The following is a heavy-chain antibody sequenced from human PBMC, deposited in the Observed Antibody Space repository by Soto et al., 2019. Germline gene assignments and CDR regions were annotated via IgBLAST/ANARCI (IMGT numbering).Heavy chain of an antibody. D-gene: IGHD6-13*01. CDR3: AKDQGYSSCWYPGYFDS. Sequence: EVQLLESGGGLVQPGGSLRLSCAASGFTFSSYAMSWVRQAPGKGLEWVSAISGSGGSTYYADSVKGRFTISRDNSKNTLYLQMNSLRAEDTAVYYCAKDQGYSSCWYPGYFDSWGQGPLVTVSS. J-gene: IGHJ4*02. V-gene: IGHV3-23*01. CDR1: GFTFSSYA. CDR2: ISGSGGST.